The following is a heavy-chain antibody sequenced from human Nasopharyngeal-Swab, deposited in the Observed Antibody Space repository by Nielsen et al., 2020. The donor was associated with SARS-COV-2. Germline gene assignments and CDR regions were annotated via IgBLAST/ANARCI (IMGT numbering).Heavy chain of an antibody. CDR1: GGSISSYY. CDR3: ARGDVTIFGVVGWFDP. J-gene: IGHJ5*02. D-gene: IGHD3-3*01. Sequence: SETLSLTCTVSGGSISSYYWSWIRQPPGKGLEWIGYIYYSGSTNYNPSLKSRVTMSVDTSKNQFSLKLSSVTAADTAVYYCARGDVTIFGVVGWFDPWGQGTLVTVSS. CDR2: IYYSGST. V-gene: IGHV4-59*01.